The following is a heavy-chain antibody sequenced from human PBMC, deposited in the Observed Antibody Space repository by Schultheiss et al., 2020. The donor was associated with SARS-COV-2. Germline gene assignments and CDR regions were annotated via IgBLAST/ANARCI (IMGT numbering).Heavy chain of an antibody. J-gene: IGHJ3*02. CDR2: ISYDGGLK. Sequence: GGSLRLSCAASRFTFSSYAMHWVRQAPGRGLEWVAMISYDGGLKYYADSVKDRFTVSRDNSKNTLYLQMNSLRAEDTAVYYCAKDYCSSTSCYAGAGAFDIWGQGTMVTVSS. D-gene: IGHD2-2*01. CDR3: AKDYCSSTSCYAGAGAFDI. V-gene: IGHV3-30-3*01. CDR1: RFTFSSYA.